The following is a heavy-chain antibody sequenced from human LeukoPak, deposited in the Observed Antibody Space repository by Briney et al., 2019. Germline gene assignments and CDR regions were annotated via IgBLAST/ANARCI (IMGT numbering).Heavy chain of an antibody. CDR1: GYTFTSYY. J-gene: IGHJ4*02. CDR2: INPSGGST. D-gene: IGHD1-7*01. CDR3: ARPPSGELPDY. V-gene: IGHV1-46*01. Sequence: ASVKVSCKASGYTFTSYYMHWVRQAPGQGLEWMGIINPSGGSTSYAQKFQGRVTMTRDTSTSTVYMELSSLRSEDTAVYCCARPPSGELPDYWGQGTLVSVSS.